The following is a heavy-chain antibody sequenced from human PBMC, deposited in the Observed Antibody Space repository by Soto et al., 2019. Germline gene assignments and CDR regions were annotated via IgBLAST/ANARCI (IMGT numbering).Heavy chain of an antibody. V-gene: IGHV3-33*01. CDR3: ARGRIVGATLWSARAFDI. CDR1: GFTFSSYG. Sequence: QVQLVESGEGVVQPGRSLRLSCVASGFTFSSYGMHWVRQAPGKGLAWVAVIWYDGSNKYYAVSVKGRFTISRDNSKNTLYLQMNSLRAEDTAVYYCARGRIVGATLWSARAFDIWGQGTMVNVSS. CDR2: IWYDGSNK. J-gene: IGHJ3*02. D-gene: IGHD1-26*01.